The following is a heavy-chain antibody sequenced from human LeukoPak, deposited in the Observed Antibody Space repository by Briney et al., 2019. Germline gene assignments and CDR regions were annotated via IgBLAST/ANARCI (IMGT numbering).Heavy chain of an antibody. Sequence: SGGSLRLSCTASGFTFSSYSMNWVRQAPGKGLEWISYIFSGTSTTYYADSVKGRFTISRDNAKNSLYLQMNSLRAEDTAVYYCARDFRLQKGDLWGQGTLVTVSS. V-gene: IGHV3-48*01. CDR1: GFTFSSYS. J-gene: IGHJ5*02. D-gene: IGHD5-24*01. CDR3: ARDFRLQKGDL. CDR2: IFSGTSTT.